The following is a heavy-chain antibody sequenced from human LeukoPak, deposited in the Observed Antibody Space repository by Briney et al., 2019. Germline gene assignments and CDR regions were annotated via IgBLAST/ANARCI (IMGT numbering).Heavy chain of an antibody. Sequence: GGSLRLSCAASGFTFDDYAMHWVRQAPGKGLEWVSGISWNSGSIGYADSVKGRFTISRDNAKNSLYLQMNSLRAEDTALYYCAKAYSSGWYTVEYYFDYWGQGTLVTVSS. V-gene: IGHV3-9*01. CDR2: ISWNSGSI. D-gene: IGHD6-19*01. CDR3: AKAYSSGWYTVEYYFDY. CDR1: GFTFDDYA. J-gene: IGHJ4*02.